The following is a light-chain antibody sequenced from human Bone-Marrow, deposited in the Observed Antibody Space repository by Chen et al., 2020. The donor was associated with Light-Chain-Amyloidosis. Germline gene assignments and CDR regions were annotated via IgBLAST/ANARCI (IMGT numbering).Light chain of an antibody. CDR1: DLPTKY. Sequence: SYELTQPPSVSVSPGQTARITCSGDDLPTKYAYWYQQKPGQAPVLVIHRDPERPSGISERFSGSCSGTTATLTISGVQAEDEADYHCQSADSSGTYEVIFGGGTKLTVL. CDR3: QSADSSGTYEVI. CDR2: RDP. V-gene: IGLV3-25*03. J-gene: IGLJ2*01.